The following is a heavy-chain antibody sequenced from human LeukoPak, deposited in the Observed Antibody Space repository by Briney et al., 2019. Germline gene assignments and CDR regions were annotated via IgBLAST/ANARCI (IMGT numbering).Heavy chain of an antibody. CDR3: AKDCVRHYYYYIDV. Sequence: GGSLRLSRAASGFTFDDYAMHWVRQAPGKGLEWVSGISWNSGSIGYADSVKGRFTISRDNAKNSLYMQMNSPRAEDTALYYFAKDCVRHYYYYIDVWGKRTTVTLSS. V-gene: IGHV3-9*01. CDR1: GFTFDDYA. CDR2: ISWNSGSI. J-gene: IGHJ6*03.